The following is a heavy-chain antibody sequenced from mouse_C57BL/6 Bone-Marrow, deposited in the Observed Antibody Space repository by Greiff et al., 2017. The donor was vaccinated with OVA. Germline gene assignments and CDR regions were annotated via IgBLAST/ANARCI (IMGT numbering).Heavy chain of an antibody. CDR2: INSDGGST. CDR1: EYAFPTYY. CDR3: ARHACYAY. J-gene: IGHJ3*01. Sequence: EVQLVESGGGLVQPGESLKLSCESTEYAFPTYYMYWVRQTPGKGLELVAAINSDGGSTYYPDTLERRFIISRDKTKKTLYLQMSSLRSEDTALYYCARHACYAYWGQGTLVTVSA. V-gene: IGHV5-2*01. D-gene: IGHD1-1*01.